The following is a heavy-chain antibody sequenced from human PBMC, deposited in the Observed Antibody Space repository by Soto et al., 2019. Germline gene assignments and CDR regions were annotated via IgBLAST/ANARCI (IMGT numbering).Heavy chain of an antibody. V-gene: IGHV1-2*02. CDR2: IDPKSGGT. CDR3: ARETVYCSSTSCYSDNYYYYYGMDV. J-gene: IGHJ6*02. D-gene: IGHD2-2*02. CDR1: GPTFIAYY. Sequence: QLVQSGAEVKKPGASVRVSCKTSGPTFIAYYIHWVRQAPGQGLEWMGWIDPKSGGTTYEQKFLGRVTMTRDTSINTAYMDLNRLTSDDTAVYYCARETVYCSSTSCYSDNYYYYYGMDVWGQGTTVIVS.